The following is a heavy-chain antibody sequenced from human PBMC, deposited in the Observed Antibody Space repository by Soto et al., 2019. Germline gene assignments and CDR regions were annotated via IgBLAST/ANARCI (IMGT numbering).Heavy chain of an antibody. J-gene: IGHJ5*02. Sequence: EVQLLESGGGLVKPGGSLRLSCAASGFTFSIYGMSWVRQAPGKGLEWVSGMSDSGGSTYYVDSVKGRFTISRDNSKNTLYLQMNSLRVEDTAVYYCARAATTVTTLNWFDPWGQGTLVTVSS. CDR2: MSDSGGST. CDR3: ARAATTVTTLNWFDP. D-gene: IGHD4-4*01. V-gene: IGHV3-23*01. CDR1: GFTFSIYG.